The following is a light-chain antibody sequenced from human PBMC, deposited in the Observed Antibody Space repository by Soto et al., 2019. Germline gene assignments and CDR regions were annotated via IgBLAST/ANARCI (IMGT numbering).Light chain of an antibody. V-gene: IGLV2-14*01. CDR1: SSDVGGYNY. CDR3: SSYTSSSTLYV. J-gene: IGLJ1*01. CDR2: EVS. Sequence: QSVLTQPASVSGSPGQSITISCTGTSSDVGGYNYVSWYQQHPGKAPKLMIYEVSNRPSGVSNRFSGSKSGKKASLTISGLQAEDEADYYCSSYTSSSTLYVFGTGTRSPS.